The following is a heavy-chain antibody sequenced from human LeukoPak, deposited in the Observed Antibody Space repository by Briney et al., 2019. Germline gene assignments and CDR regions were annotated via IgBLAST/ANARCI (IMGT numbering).Heavy chain of an antibody. J-gene: IGHJ6*03. D-gene: IGHD2-21*02. CDR1: GYTFTSYG. CDR2: ISAYNGNT. CDR3: ARLSAPQTEYYYMDV. V-gene: IGHV1-18*01. Sequence: GASVKVSCKASGYTFTSYGISWVRQAPGQGLEWMGWISAYNGNTNYAQKLQGRVTMTTDTSTSTAYMELRSLRSDDTAVYYCARLSAPQTEYYYMDVWGKGTTVTVSS.